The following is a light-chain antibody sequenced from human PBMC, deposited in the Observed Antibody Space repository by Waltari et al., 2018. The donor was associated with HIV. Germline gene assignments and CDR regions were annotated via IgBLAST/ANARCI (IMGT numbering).Light chain of an antibody. J-gene: IGKJ1*01. CDR1: QSLGSRY. CDR3: HQYGASPWT. V-gene: IGKV3-20*01. CDR2: GTS. Sequence: EIVLPQSPGTLSLSPGDSATLSCRASQSLGSRYVACDQQTPGQAPRLLIYGTSNRATGIPDRFSGSGSGADFTLTISRLAPEDFAVYYCHQYGASPWTFGQGTKVEIK.